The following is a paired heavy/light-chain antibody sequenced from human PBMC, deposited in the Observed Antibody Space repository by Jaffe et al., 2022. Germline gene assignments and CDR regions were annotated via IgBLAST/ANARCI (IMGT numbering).Heavy chain of an antibody. CDR3: AKGQYYDYIWGSYRSTSSLYY. J-gene: IGHJ4*02. Sequence: QVQLVESGGGVVQPGGSLRLSCAASGFTFSSYGMHWVRQAPGKGLEWVAFIRYDGSNKYYADSVKGRFTISRDNSKNTLYLQMNSLRAEDTAVYYCAKGQYYDYIWGSYRSTSSLYYWGQGTLVTVSS. CDR1: GFTFSSYG. V-gene: IGHV3-30*02. D-gene: IGHD3-16*02. CDR2: IRYDGSNK.
Light chain of an antibody. Sequence: QSALTQPASVSGSPGQSITISCTGTSSDVGGYNYVSWYQQHPGKAPKLMIYDVSNRPSGVSNRFSGSKSGNTASLTISGLQAEDEADYYCSSYTSSSSGGWVFGGGTKLTVL. CDR2: DVS. V-gene: IGLV2-14*03. J-gene: IGLJ3*02. CDR1: SSDVGGYNY. CDR3: SSYTSSSSGGWV.